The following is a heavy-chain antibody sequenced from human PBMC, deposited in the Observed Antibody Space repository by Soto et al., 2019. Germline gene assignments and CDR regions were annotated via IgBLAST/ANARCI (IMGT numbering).Heavy chain of an antibody. CDR2: ISGSGGST. V-gene: IGHV3-23*01. J-gene: IGHJ5*02. CDR1: GFTFSSYA. Sequence: GGSLRLSCAASGFTFSSYAMSWVRQAPGKGLEWVSAISGSGGSTYYADSVKGRFTISRDNSKNTLYLQMNSLRAEDTAVYYCAKDTTYYDFWSGYYPDWFDPWGQGTLVTVSS. D-gene: IGHD3-3*01. CDR3: AKDTTYYDFWSGYYPDWFDP.